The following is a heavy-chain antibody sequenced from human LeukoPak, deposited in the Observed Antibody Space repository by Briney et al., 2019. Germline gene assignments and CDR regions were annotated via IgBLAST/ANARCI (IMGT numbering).Heavy chain of an antibody. CDR3: ARDIWVSRRYFDWLRGASDY. J-gene: IGHJ4*02. CDR2: IIPILGIA. V-gene: IGHV1-69*04. D-gene: IGHD3-9*01. Sequence: GASVKVSCKASGYTFTSYYMHWVRQAPGQGLEWMGRIIPILGIANYAQKFQGRVTITADKSTSTAYMELSSLRSEDTAVYYCARDIWVSRRYFDWLRGASDYWGQGTLVTVSS. CDR1: GYTFTSYY.